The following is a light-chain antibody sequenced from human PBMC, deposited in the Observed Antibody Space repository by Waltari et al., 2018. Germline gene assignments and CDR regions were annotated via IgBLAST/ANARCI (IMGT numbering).Light chain of an antibody. CDR2: KAS. Sequence: DIQMTQSPSTLSASVGDRVTITCRASQSISTWLAWYQQKPGKAPNLLIYKASALESGVPSRFSSSGSATDFTLTISGLQPDDFATYFCQQYNTFPWTFGQGTKVEIK. CDR3: QQYNTFPWT. V-gene: IGKV1-5*03. CDR1: QSISTW. J-gene: IGKJ1*01.